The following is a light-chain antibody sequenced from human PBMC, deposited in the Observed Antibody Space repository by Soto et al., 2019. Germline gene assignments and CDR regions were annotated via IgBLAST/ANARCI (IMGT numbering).Light chain of an antibody. CDR3: VLYMGSGISV. CDR1: SGSVSTSYY. CDR2: STS. Sequence: QAVVTQEPSFSVSPGGTVTLTCGLSSGSVSTSYYPSWYQQTPGQAPRTLIYSTSTRSSGVPDRFSGSILGNKAAPTITGAQADDESDYYCVLYMGSGISVFGGGTQLTVL. J-gene: IGLJ7*01. V-gene: IGLV8-61*01.